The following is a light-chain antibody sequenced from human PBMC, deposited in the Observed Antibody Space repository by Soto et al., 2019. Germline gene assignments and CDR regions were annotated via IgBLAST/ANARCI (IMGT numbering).Light chain of an antibody. CDR3: SSYTSSSTVV. J-gene: IGLJ2*01. CDR2: DVT. V-gene: IGLV2-14*01. CDR1: SSDVGGYNY. Sequence: QSALTQPASGAGSPGQAITISCTGTSSDVGGYNYVSWYQQHPDKAPKLMIYDVTNRPSGVSNRFSGSKSGNTASLTISGLQAEDEADYYCSSYTSSSTVVFGGGTKVTVL.